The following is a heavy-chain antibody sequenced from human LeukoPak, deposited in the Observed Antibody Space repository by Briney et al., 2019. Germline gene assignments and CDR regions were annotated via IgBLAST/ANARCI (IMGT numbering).Heavy chain of an antibody. D-gene: IGHD1-26*01. CDR3: ATVGGSYSPADY. CDR1: GFTFDDYA. CDR2: ISWNSGSV. J-gene: IGHJ4*02. Sequence: QPGRSLRLSCAASGFTFDDYAMHWVRQAPGKGLEWVTGISWNSGSVGYVDSAKGRFTISRDNAKNSLYLQMNSLRAEDTAVYYCATVGGSYSPADYWGQGTLVTVSS. V-gene: IGHV3-9*01.